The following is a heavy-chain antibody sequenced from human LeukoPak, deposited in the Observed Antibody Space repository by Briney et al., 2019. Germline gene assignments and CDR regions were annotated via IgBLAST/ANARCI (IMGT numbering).Heavy chain of an antibody. CDR3: ARGIYSSGYYYYFDY. D-gene: IGHD3-22*01. J-gene: IGHJ4*02. CDR1: GGSISSYY. Sequence: SETLSLTCTASGGSISSYYWSWIRQPPGKGLEWIGYIYYSGSTKYNPSLKSRVTISVDTSKNQFSLKLKYVTAADTAVYYCARGIYSSGYYYYFDYWGQGTLVTVSS. CDR2: IYYSGST. V-gene: IGHV4-59*01.